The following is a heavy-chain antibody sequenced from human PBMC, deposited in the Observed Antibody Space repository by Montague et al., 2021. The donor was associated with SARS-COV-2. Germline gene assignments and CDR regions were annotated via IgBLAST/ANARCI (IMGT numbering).Heavy chain of an antibody. Sequence: SETLSLTCAVYGESYNPWGQSFNNYHWGWIRQSQGKGLEWIGDIKRGDTKYNPSLGSRVTISADTAKKQFSLMLTSVTAADTAVYYCARRPAPLLHLDWSRRYFDYYGLDVWGQGTAVIVS. V-gene: IGHV4-34*12. J-gene: IGHJ6*02. CDR2: IKRGDT. CDR3: ARRPAPLLHLDWSRRYFDYYGLDV. CDR1: GESYNPWGQSFNNYH. D-gene: IGHD3/OR15-3a*01.